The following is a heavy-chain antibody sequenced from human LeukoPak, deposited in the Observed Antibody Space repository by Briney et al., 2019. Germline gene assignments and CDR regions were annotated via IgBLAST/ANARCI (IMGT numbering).Heavy chain of an antibody. Sequence: AASVKVSCKASGYTFTSYVITWVRQAPGQGLEWMGWISAYNGNTNYEQKLQGRVTMTTDTSTSTAYMELKSLRSDDTAVYYCARHGSGPLFDYWGQGTLVTVSS. J-gene: IGHJ4*02. D-gene: IGHD3-10*01. CDR2: ISAYNGNT. CDR1: GYTFTSYV. V-gene: IGHV1-18*01. CDR3: ARHGSGPLFDY.